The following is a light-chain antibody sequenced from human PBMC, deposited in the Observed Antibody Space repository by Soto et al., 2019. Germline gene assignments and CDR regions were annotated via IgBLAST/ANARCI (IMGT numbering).Light chain of an antibody. Sequence: DFRMTQYHYTQSASVGDRVTITCRASQSISRWLAWYQQKPGKAPKLLIYDASTLESGVPSRFSGSGSGTEFTLAISSLQPDDFATYYCQQYDNYRAFGQGTKVDI. CDR1: QSISRW. CDR2: DAS. V-gene: IGKV1-5*01. CDR3: QQYDNYRA. J-gene: IGKJ1*01.